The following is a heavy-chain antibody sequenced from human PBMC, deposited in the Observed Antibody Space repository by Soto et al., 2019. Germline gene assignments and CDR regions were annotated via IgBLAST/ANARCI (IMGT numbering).Heavy chain of an antibody. CDR3: ARDRCSGGSCYSDY. J-gene: IGHJ4*02. CDR2: IYSGGNT. CDR1: GFTVSSNY. V-gene: IGHV3-66*01. D-gene: IGHD2-15*01. Sequence: GGSLRLSCAASGFTVSSNYMSWVRQAPGKGLEWVSVIYSGGNTYYADSVKGRFTISRDSSKNTLYLQMNSLRAEDTAVYYCARDRCSGGSCYSDYWGQGTLVTVSS.